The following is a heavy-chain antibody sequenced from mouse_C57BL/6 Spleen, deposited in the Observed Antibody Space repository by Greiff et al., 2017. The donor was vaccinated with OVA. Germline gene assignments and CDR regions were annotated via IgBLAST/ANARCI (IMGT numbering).Heavy chain of an antibody. CDR2: ISGGGGNT. CDR3: ARHPPYCYGSSSKWYFDV. J-gene: IGHJ1*03. CDR1: GFTFSSYT. Sequence: EVQLQESGGGLVKPGGSLTLSCAASGFTFSSYTMSWVRQTPVKRLVWVATISGGGGNTYYPDSVKGRFTISRDNAKNTRYLQMSRLRSEDTALYYGARHPPYCYGSSSKWYFDVWGTGTTVTVAS. D-gene: IGHD1-1*01. V-gene: IGHV5-9*01.